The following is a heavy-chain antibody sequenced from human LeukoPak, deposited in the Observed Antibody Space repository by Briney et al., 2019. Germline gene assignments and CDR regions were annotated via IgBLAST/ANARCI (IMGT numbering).Heavy chain of an antibody. Sequence: LPGGSLRLSCAASGFTFSRYAMSWVRQAPGKGLEWVSAISGSGGSTYYADSVKGRFTISRDNSKNTLYLQMNSLRAEDTAVYYCAKDQKDYYGSGSHFDYWGQGTLVTVSS. V-gene: IGHV3-23*01. CDR2: ISGSGGST. CDR1: GFTFSRYA. J-gene: IGHJ4*02. D-gene: IGHD3-10*01. CDR3: AKDQKDYYGSGSHFDY.